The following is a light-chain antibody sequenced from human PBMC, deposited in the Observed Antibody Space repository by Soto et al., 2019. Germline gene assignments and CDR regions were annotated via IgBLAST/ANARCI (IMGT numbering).Light chain of an antibody. J-gene: IGKJ4*01. CDR2: DAS. V-gene: IGKV3-20*01. CDR1: QSVGSNK. CDR3: QQYGSTPLT. Sequence: EIVLTQSPGTLSLSPGERATLSCRASQSVGSNKLAWYQQKRGQAPRFLMYDASTRATGIPDRFSGSGSGKDFNLTISRLEPEDFAVYYCQQYGSTPLTFGGGTKVEIK.